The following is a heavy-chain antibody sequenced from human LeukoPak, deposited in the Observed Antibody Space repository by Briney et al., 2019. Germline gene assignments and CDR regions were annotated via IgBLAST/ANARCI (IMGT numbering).Heavy chain of an antibody. J-gene: IGHJ4*02. CDR1: GGPFSGYY. CDR2: IIDTGST. V-gene: IGHV4-34*12. CDR3: ARGLASGYPPIPFDY. Sequence: KTSETLSLTCAVYGGPFSGYYWTWIRQPPGKGLEWIGEIIDTGSTKYNSSLKSRVTISVDTSKNQFSLSLDSVTAADTAVYYCARGLASGYPPIPFDYWGQGTLVTVSS. D-gene: IGHD3-3*01.